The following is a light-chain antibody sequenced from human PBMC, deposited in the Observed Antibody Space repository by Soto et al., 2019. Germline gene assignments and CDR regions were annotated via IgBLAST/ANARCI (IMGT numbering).Light chain of an antibody. CDR1: QSVSRSY. CDR3: QPYNNWPLT. CDR2: GAS. J-gene: IGKJ4*01. V-gene: IGKV3-15*01. Sequence: EIVLTQSPGTLSLSPGDRATLSCRASQSVSRSYLGWYQQKPGQAPRLLMYGASTRATGVPTRFSGSRSGAEFTLTINSLQSEDFAVYYCQPYNNWPLTFGGGTKVDI.